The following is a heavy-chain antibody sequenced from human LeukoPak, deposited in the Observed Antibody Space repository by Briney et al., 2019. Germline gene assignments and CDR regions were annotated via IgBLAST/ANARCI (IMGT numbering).Heavy chain of an antibody. D-gene: IGHD2-15*01. CDR1: RDSVSSNSAA. V-gene: IGHV6-1*01. J-gene: IGHJ5*02. CDR3: AREPWDIEGYNWFDP. CDR2: TYYRSKWYN. Sequence: SSQTLSLTCAISRDSVSSNSAAWNWIRQSPSRGLEWLGRTYYRSKWYNDYAVSVKSRITINPDTSKNQFSLQLNSVTPEDTAWYHCAREPWDIEGYNWFDPWGQGTLVTVSS.